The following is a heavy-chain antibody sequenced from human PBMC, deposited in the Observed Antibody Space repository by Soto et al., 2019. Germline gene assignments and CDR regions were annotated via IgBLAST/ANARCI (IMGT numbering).Heavy chain of an antibody. CDR3: ASDRRYYDSSAYLWTARAEDFHH. J-gene: IGHJ1*01. V-gene: IGHV1-2*02. Sequence: ASVKVSCKASGYTFTGYYIHWVRQAPGQGLEWMGWISPNSGGTNSAQKFQGRVTMTRVTSISAAYMELRRLRSDDTAVYYCASDRRYYDSSAYLWTARAEDFHHWGQGTLVTVSS. CDR1: GYTFTGYY. D-gene: IGHD3-22*01. CDR2: ISPNSGGT.